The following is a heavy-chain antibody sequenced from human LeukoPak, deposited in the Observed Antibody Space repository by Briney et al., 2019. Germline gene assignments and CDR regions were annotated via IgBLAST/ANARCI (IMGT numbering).Heavy chain of an antibody. Sequence: SQTLSLTCTVSGGSISSGGYYWSWIRQHPGKGLEWIGYIYYSGSTYYNPSLKSRVTISVDTSKNQFSLKLSSVTAADTAVYYCARARGYSGYDLDAFDIRGQGTMVTVSS. CDR3: ARARGYSGYDLDAFDI. V-gene: IGHV4-31*03. CDR2: IYYSGST. J-gene: IGHJ3*02. CDR1: GGSISSGGYY. D-gene: IGHD5-12*01.